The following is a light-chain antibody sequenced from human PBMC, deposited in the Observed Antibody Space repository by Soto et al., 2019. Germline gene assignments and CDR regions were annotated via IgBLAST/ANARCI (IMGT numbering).Light chain of an antibody. V-gene: IGLV3-21*02. J-gene: IGLJ1*01. CDR3: QVWIGTSDHPGV. CDR1: SIGRKS. CDR2: DDS. Sequence: SYELTRPPSVSVAPGQTARITCEGDSIGRKSVHWYQQRPGQAPVLVVYDDSARPSGIPERFSGSNSGNTASLTLSRVEAGDEADYYCQVWIGTSDHPGVFGPGTKV.